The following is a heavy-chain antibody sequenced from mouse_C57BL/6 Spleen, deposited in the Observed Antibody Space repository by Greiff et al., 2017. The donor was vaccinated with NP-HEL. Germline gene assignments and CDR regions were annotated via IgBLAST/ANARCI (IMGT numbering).Heavy chain of an antibody. J-gene: IGHJ3*01. Sequence: VQLQQPGAELVMPGASVKLSCKASGYTFTSSWMHWVKQRPGQGLEWIGEIDPSDSYTNYNLKFKGKDTSTVEKSSRTSYMSLSSLTSEDSADYYGGRYGAAAYWVKGTLVTVSA. CDR2: IDPSDSYT. CDR1: GYTFTSSW. CDR3: GRYGAAAY. D-gene: IGHD1-1*02. V-gene: IGHV1-69*01.